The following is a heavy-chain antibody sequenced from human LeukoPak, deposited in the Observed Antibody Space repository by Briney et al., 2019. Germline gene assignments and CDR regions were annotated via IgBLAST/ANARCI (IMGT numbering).Heavy chain of an antibody. J-gene: IGHJ6*03. Sequence: GGSLRLSCAASGFTFTNYAMHWVRQAPGKGLEWVAVISYDETNKYYADSVKGRFTISRDNSKNTLYLQMNSLRAEDTAVYYCARCGYSSGWQDYYYYMDVWGKGTTVTVSS. CDR2: ISYDETNK. CDR1: GFTFTNYA. V-gene: IGHV3-30*04. CDR3: ARCGYSSGWQDYYYYMDV. D-gene: IGHD6-19*01.